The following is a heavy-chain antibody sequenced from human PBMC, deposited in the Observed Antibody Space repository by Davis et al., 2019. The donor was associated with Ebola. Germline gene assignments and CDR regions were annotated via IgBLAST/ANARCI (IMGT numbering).Heavy chain of an antibody. V-gene: IGHV3-33*01. CDR3: SIAAAGHGGDY. J-gene: IGHJ4*02. CDR1: GFTFSSYG. D-gene: IGHD6-13*01. Sequence: GESLKISCAASGFTFSSYGMHWVRQAPGKGLEWVAVIWYDGSNKYYADSVKGRFTISRDNSKNTLYLQMNSLKTEDTAVYYCSIAAAGHGGDYWGQGTLVTVSS. CDR2: IWYDGSNK.